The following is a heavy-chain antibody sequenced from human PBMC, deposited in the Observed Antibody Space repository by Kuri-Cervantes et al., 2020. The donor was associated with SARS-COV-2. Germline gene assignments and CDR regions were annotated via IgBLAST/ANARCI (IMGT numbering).Heavy chain of an antibody. J-gene: IGHJ5*02. V-gene: IGHV3-7*01. Sequence: GESLKISCAASGFTFSSYWMSWVRQAPGKGLEWVANIKQDGSEKYYVGSVKGRFTISRDNAKNSLYLQMNSLRAEDTAVYYCARDQGWLDPWWFDPWGQGTLVTVSS. D-gene: IGHD6-19*01. CDR3: ARDQGWLDPWWFDP. CDR1: GFTFSSYW. CDR2: IKQDGSEK.